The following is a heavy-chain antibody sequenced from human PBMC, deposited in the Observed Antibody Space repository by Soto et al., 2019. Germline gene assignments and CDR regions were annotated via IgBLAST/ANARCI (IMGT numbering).Heavy chain of an antibody. CDR2: IYTSGTT. CDR1: GGSIRSYY. D-gene: IGHD6-25*01. J-gene: IGHJ6*02. Sequence: QVQLQQSGPGLVKPSETLSLTCTVSGGSIRSYYWSWIRQPAGKALEWIGRIYTSGTTNYNPSLKSRVTILLDTSKNQFSLDLSSVTDADTAVYYCASEGSSGFGMDVWGQGTTVTVSS. CDR3: ASEGSSGFGMDV. V-gene: IGHV4-4*07.